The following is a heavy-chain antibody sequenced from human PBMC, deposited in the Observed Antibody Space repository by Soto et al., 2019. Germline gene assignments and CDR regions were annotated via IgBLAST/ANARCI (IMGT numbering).Heavy chain of an antibody. D-gene: IGHD6-6*01. CDR3: ARGYSNSPGLDV. J-gene: IGHJ6*02. Sequence: SETLYHTCTVSRDSISTYSWYWIRQPPGKGLEWIGYIYYTGSTDYSPSLKSRVTISVDTSRNQFSLKLRSMTAADTAVYYCARGYSNSPGLDVWGQGTKVT. CDR1: RDSISTYS. CDR2: IYYTGST. V-gene: IGHV4-59*01.